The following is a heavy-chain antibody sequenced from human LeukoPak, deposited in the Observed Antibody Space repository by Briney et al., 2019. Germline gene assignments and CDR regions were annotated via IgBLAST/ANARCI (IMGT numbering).Heavy chain of an antibody. V-gene: IGHV4-61*08. CDR2: IYYSGST. CDR1: GGSISSGGYY. J-gene: IGHJ4*02. D-gene: IGHD4-17*01. CDR3: ARITTVTTGIDY. Sequence: SETLSLACTVSGGSISSGGYYWSWIRQHPGKGLEWIGYIYYSGSTNYNPSLKSRVTISVDTSKNQFSLKLSSVTAADTAVYYCARITTVTTGIDYWGQGTLVTVSS.